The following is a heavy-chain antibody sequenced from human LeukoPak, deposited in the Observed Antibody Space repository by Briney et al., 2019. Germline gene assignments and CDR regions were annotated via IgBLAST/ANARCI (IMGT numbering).Heavy chain of an antibody. CDR2: ISAYNSNT. V-gene: IGHV1-18*01. CDR3: ARDNLFLTGLTGDYSYYMDV. D-gene: IGHD3-9*01. J-gene: IGHJ6*03. Sequence: ASVKVSCKASGYTFTSYGINWVRQAPGQGLEWMGWISAYNSNTHYAQKFQGRVTITADKSTSTAYMELSSRRSDDTAVYYCARDNLFLTGLTGDYSYYMDVWGKGTTVTISS. CDR1: GYTFTSYG.